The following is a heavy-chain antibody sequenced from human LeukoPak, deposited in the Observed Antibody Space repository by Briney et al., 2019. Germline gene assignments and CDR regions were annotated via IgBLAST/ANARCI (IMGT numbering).Heavy chain of an antibody. CDR3: ARSDTFGGVMAFDAFDV. CDR1: GGSISSGSYY. CDR2: IFYTGST. D-gene: IGHD3-16*01. J-gene: IGHJ3*01. Sequence: SETLSLTCTVSGGSISSGSYYWSWVRQPPGKGLEWIGYIFYTGSTTYNPSLKSRVTISLDTSNKQFSLKLSSVTAADTAMYYCARSDTFGGVMAFDAFDVWGQGTMVTVSS. V-gene: IGHV4-61*01.